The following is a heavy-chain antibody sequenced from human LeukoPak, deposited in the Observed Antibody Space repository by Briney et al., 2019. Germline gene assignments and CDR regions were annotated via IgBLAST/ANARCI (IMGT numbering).Heavy chain of an antibody. Sequence: GGSLRLSCAASEFSFSDYYISWIRQAPGKGLEWVSYISSGGSTTYYADSVKGRFTISRDNAQKSVYLQMNSLRVEDTAVYYCARDYPLAYGVAGEASSDYWSQGTLVTVSS. J-gene: IGHJ4*02. CDR2: ISSGGSTT. CDR3: ARDYPLAYGVAGEASSDY. D-gene: IGHD4-17*01. CDR1: EFSFSDYY. V-gene: IGHV3-11*01.